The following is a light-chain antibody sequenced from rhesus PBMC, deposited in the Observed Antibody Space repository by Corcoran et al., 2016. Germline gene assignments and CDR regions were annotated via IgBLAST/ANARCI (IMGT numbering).Light chain of an antibody. CDR1: QSLLHSGGKTY. V-gene: IGKV2-90*01. CDR2: EVS. J-gene: IGKJ4*01. Sequence: EPASISCRSSQSLLHSGGKTYLDWYLQKPGRSPQLLLYEVSNRASEVPERFSGSGSGTDFTLKISRVEAEDVGVYYCMQGIQLPLTFGGGTKVEIK. CDR3: MQGIQLPLT.